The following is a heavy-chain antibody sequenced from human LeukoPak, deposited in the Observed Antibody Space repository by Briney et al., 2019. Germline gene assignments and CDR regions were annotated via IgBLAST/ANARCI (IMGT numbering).Heavy chain of an antibody. CDR1: GFTFSNYW. CDR2: INSDGSTT. Sequence: GGSLRLSCAASGFTFSNYWLHWVRQAPGKGLVWVSRINSDGSTTDYADSVKGRFTISRDNAKNTLYLQMNSLRPEDTAVYYCARANNFDVWGKGTTVTVSS. J-gene: IGHJ6*04. V-gene: IGHV3-74*01. CDR3: ARANNFDV. D-gene: IGHD5-24*01.